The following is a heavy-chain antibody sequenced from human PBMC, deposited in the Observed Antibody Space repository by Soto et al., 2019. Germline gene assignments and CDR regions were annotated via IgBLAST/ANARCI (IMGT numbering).Heavy chain of an antibody. Sequence: ASVKVSCKASGYTFTSYGISWVRQAPGQGLEWMGWISAYNGNTNYAQKLQGRVTMTTDTSTSTAYMELRSLRSDDTAVYYCARGTDSSGYIGAAAFGIWGQGTMVTVSS. CDR3: ARGTDSSGYIGAAAFGI. J-gene: IGHJ3*02. D-gene: IGHD3-22*01. CDR2: ISAYNGNT. V-gene: IGHV1-18*01. CDR1: GYTFTSYG.